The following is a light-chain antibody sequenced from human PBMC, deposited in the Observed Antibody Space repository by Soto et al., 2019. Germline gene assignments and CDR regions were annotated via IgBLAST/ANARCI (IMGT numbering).Light chain of an antibody. CDR1: SDDVGAYKY. V-gene: IGLV2-14*01. CDR2: EAT. Sequence: QSVLTQPASVSGSPGQSITISCAGTSDDVGAYKYVSWYQQHPGKAPQLLIYEATNRPSGISGRFSASKSGNTASLTISGLQAEDEADYYCCSYAGSYTYVFGTGTKVTVL. CDR3: CSYAGSYTYV. J-gene: IGLJ1*01.